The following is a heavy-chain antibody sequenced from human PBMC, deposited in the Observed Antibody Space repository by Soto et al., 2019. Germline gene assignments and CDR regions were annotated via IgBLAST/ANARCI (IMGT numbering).Heavy chain of an antibody. Sequence: EGQLVESGGGVVQPGGSLRLSCAASGFTFSTYWMNWVRQAPGKGLVWVSLINPDGSTTTYADSVKGRFTISRDNAKNTVDMQMTSLRVEDAAVYYCSRDQRGSPDYWGQGTLVTVSS. J-gene: IGHJ4*02. D-gene: IGHD1-26*01. V-gene: IGHV3-74*01. CDR3: SRDQRGSPDY. CDR1: GFTFSTYW. CDR2: INPDGSTT.